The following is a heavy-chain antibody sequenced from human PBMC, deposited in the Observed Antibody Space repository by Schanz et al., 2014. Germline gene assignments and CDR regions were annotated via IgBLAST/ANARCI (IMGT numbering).Heavy chain of an antibody. D-gene: IGHD3-10*01. CDR3: AKDRRDNYGSGTFYFEH. V-gene: IGHV3-30*02. CDR2: IRYDGSSK. Sequence: VHLVESGGGLVKPGGSLRLSCAASGFTLSNAWMSWVRQAPGKGLEWVAFIRYDGSSKYYADSVRGRFAISRDDSKNTLYLQMSSLRAEDTALYFCAKDRRDNYGSGTFYFEHWGQGTLVTVSS. CDR1: GFTLSNAW. J-gene: IGHJ4*02.